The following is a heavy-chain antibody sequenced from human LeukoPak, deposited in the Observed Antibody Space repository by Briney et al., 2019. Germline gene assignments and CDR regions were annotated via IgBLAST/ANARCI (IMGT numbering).Heavy chain of an antibody. Sequence: NPSETLSLTCTVSGGSISSYYWSWIRQPPGKGLEWIGYIYYSGSTNYNPSLKSRVTISVDTSKNQFSLKLSSVTAADTAVYYCARGEVWQWLVPEYFLHWGQGTLVTVSS. CDR2: IYYSGST. D-gene: IGHD6-19*01. CDR3: ARGEVWQWLVPEYFLH. V-gene: IGHV4-59*01. J-gene: IGHJ1*01. CDR1: GGSISSYY.